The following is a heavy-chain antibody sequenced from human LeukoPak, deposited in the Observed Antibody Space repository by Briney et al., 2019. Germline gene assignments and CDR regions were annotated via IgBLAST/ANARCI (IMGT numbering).Heavy chain of an antibody. CDR2: INHSGST. J-gene: IGHJ6*03. CDR1: GRSFSGYY. CDR3: ARRSGWYVGYYYYYMDV. Sequence: PSETLSLTCAVYGRSFSGYYWSWIRQPPGKGLEWIGEINHSGSTNYNPSLKSRVTISVDTSKNQFSLKLSSVTAADTAVYYCARRSGWYVGYYYYYMDVWGKGTTVTVSS. V-gene: IGHV4-34*01. D-gene: IGHD6-19*01.